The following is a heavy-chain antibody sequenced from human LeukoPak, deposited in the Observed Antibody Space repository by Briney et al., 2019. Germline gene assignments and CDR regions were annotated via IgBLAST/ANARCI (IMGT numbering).Heavy chain of an antibody. CDR1: GFTFSSYS. D-gene: IGHD2-15*01. J-gene: IGHJ3*02. V-gene: IGHV3-21*01. Sequence: GGSLRLSCAASGFTFSSYSMNWVRQAPGKGLEWVSSISSSSNYIYYADSVKGRFTISRDNAKNSLYLQMNSLRAEDTAVYYCAREYCSGGSCYSDAFDIWGQGTMVTVSS. CDR3: AREYCSGGSCYSDAFDI. CDR2: ISSSSNYI.